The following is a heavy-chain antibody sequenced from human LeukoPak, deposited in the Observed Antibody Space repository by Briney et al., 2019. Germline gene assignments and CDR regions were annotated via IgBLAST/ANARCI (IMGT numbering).Heavy chain of an antibody. CDR2: INHSGST. D-gene: IGHD3-16*02. V-gene: IGHV4-34*01. J-gene: IGHJ5*02. Sequence: PSETLSLTCAVYGGSFSGYYWSWIRQPPGKGLEWIGEINHSGSTNYNPSLKSRVTISVDTSKNQFSLKLSSVTAADTAVYYCARVYDDYVWGSYRTLYNWFDPWGQGTLATVSS. CDR1: GGSFSGYY. CDR3: ARVYDDYVWGSYRTLYNWFDP.